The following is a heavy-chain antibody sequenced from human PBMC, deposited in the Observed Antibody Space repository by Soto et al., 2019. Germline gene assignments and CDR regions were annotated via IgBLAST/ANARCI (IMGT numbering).Heavy chain of an antibody. D-gene: IGHD3-3*01. CDR3: ASKYDFWSGYFEVPPFRYYYYGMDV. CDR1: GGTFSSYT. CDR2: IIPIFGIA. J-gene: IGHJ6*02. Sequence: GASVKVSCKASGGTFSSYTISWVRQAPGQGLEWMGRIIPIFGIANYAQKFQGRVTITADESTSTAYMELSSLRSEDTAVYYCASKYDFWSGYFEVPPFRYYYYGMDVWGQGTTVTVSS. V-gene: IGHV1-69*02.